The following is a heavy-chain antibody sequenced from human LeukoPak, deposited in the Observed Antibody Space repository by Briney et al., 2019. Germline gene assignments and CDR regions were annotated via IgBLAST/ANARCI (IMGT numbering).Heavy chain of an antibody. CDR1: GFTFSSYW. J-gene: IGHJ6*02. CDR2: INSDGSST. V-gene: IGHV3-74*01. Sequence: QTGGSLRLSCAASGFTFSSYWMHWVRQAPGKGLVWVSRINSDGSSTSYADSVKGRFTISRDNAKNTLYLQMNSLRAEDTAVYYCARGIIRYYDFWSGQYGMDVWGQGTTVTVSS. D-gene: IGHD3-3*01. CDR3: ARGIIRYYDFWSGQYGMDV.